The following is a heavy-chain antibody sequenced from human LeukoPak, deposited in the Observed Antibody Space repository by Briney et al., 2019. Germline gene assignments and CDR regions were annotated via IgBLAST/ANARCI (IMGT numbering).Heavy chain of an antibody. J-gene: IGHJ6*03. V-gene: IGHV4-34*01. CDR2: INHSGST. Sequence: SETLSLTCAVYGGSFSGYYWSWIRQPPGKGLEWIGEINHSGSTNYNPSLKSRVTISVDTSKNQFSLKLSSVTAADTAVYYCARGAPYCSGGSCYSGTTVVTQNYYHYYMDVWGKGTTVTVSS. CDR1: GGSFSGYY. CDR3: ARGAPYCSGGSCYSGTTVVTQNYYHYYMDV. D-gene: IGHD2-15*01.